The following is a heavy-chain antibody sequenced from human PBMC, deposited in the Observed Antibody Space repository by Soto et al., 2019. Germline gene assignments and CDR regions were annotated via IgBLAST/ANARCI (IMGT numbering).Heavy chain of an antibody. V-gene: IGHV3-21*01. D-gene: IGHD5-12*01. CDR2: ISSSSSYI. J-gene: IGHJ4*02. Sequence: GGSLRLSCAASGFTFSSYSMNWVRQAPGKGLEWVSSISSSSSYIYYADSVKGRFTISRDNAKNSLYLQMNSLRAEDTAVYYCARVARDGYNLHFDYWGQGTLVTVSS. CDR1: GFTFSSYS. CDR3: ARVARDGYNLHFDY.